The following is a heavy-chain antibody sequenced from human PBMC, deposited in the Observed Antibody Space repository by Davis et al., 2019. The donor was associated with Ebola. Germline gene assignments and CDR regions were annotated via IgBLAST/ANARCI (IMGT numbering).Heavy chain of an antibody. D-gene: IGHD5-12*01. J-gene: IGHJ4*02. CDR2: IRSKAYGGTT. CDR1: GFTFGDYA. CDR3: TRDSRVATNDY. V-gene: IGHV3-49*03. Sequence: PGGSLRLSCTASGFTFGDYAMSWFRQAPGKGLEWVGFIRSKAYGGTTEYAASVKGRFTISRDDSKSIAYLQMNSLKTEDTAVYYCTRDSRVATNDYWGQGTLVTVSS.